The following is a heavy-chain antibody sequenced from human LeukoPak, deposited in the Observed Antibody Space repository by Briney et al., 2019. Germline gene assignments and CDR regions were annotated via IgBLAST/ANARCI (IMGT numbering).Heavy chain of an antibody. J-gene: IGHJ4*02. D-gene: IGHD1-26*01. CDR1: GYGFPNYW. V-gene: IGHV5-51*01. Sequence: ESLKISCKGSGYGFPNYWIAWVRQMPGKGLEWMGIIYPADSQTKYSPSFQGQVTISADQSINTAYLQWSSLKASDTAMYFCARLTGYFPGVHFDYCGQGTLVTVSS. CDR3: ARLTGYFPGVHFDY. CDR2: IYPADSQT.